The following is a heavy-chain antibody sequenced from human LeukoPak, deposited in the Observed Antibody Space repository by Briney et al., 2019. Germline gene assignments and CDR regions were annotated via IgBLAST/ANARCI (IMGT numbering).Heavy chain of an antibody. D-gene: IGHD6-13*01. CDR2: ISSKGDNI. Sequence: GGSLRLSCAGCRFTFSSYAIHWVRQAPGKGLEYVSTISSKGDNIFYANSVKGRFTISRDNSKNTVYLQMGSLRAEDMAVYYCGRVRISAARGYMDVWGKGTTVTVSS. CDR3: GRVRISAARGYMDV. CDR1: RFTFSSYA. V-gene: IGHV3-64*01. J-gene: IGHJ6*04.